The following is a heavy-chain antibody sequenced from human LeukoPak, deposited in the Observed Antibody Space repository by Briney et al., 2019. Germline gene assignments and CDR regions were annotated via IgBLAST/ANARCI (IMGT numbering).Heavy chain of an antibody. CDR3: ARVGGWLRTIDAFDI. V-gene: IGHV4-4*07. Sequence: SETLSLTCTVSGGSISSYYWSWIRQPSRKRLECIGRIYTSGSTNYNPSLKSRVTMSVDTSKNQFSLKLSSVTAADTAVYYCARVGGWLRTIDAFDIWGQGTMVTVSS. CDR1: GGSISSYY. D-gene: IGHD5-12*01. J-gene: IGHJ3*02. CDR2: IYTSGST.